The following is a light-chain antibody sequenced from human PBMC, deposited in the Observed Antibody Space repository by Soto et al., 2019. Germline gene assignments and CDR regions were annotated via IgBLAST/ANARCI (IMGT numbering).Light chain of an antibody. CDR3: QQYTNWPYT. CDR1: QSVSSN. J-gene: IGKJ2*01. Sequence: EIVMTQSPATLSVSPGERATLSCRASQSVSSNLAWYQQKPGQAPRLLIYGASTRATGIPARFSGSGSGTEFTLTISSLQSDDFAVYSCQQYTNWPYTFGQGTKLEIK. CDR2: GAS. V-gene: IGKV3-15*01.